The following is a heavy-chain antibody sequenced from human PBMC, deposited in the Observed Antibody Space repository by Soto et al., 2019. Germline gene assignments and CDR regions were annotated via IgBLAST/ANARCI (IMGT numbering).Heavy chain of an antibody. CDR1: GSAVSSDTAS. J-gene: IGHJ6*02. D-gene: IGHD2-2*02. CDR3: GRFVRSCSGTTCYTRADV. CDR2: VYLNGST. Sequence: LETRRLTCTVYGSAVSSDTASCSWIRQTPGKRLKVLGVVYLNGSTNHEPSLTSRVSMSVDRSKNQFSLKLRSVIVADTAVYHCGRFVRSCSGTTCYTRADVWGQGTTVT. V-gene: IGHV4-61*01.